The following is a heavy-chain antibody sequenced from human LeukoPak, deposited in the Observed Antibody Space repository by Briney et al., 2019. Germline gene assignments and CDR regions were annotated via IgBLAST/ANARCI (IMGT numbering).Heavy chain of an antibody. CDR1: GYSFTGYY. CDR2: INSNSGGT. V-gene: IGHV1-2*02. D-gene: IGHD3-10*01. J-gene: IGHJ4*02. CDR3: ARVDPVYGSGRYPQPHFDY. Sequence: ASVKVSCKASGYSFTGYYMHWVRQAPGQGLEWMGWINSNSGGTNYAQKFQGRVTMTRDTSISTAYMELSRLRSDDTAVYYCARVDPVYGSGRYPQPHFDYCGQGTLVTVSS.